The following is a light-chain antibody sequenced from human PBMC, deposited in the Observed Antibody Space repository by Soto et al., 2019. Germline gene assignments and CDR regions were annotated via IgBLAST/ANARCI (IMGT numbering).Light chain of an antibody. CDR1: ESVSNN. J-gene: IGKJ1*01. CDR3: QQHSKWPRT. Sequence: EIVMTQSPATLSVSPGERATLSCRASESVSNNLAWYQQKPGQAPRLLFYGASTRATDIPARFSGTGSGTEFTLTISRLQSEDFAVYYCQQHSKWPRTFGQGTKLDIK. CDR2: GAS. V-gene: IGKV3-15*01.